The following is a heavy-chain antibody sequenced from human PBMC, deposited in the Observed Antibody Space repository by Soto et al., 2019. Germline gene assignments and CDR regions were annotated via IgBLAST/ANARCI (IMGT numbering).Heavy chain of an antibody. J-gene: IGHJ6*02. CDR2: INAGNGNT. V-gene: IGHV1-3*01. D-gene: IGHD2-2*01. Sequence: QVQLVQSGAEVKKPGASVKVSCKASGYTFTSYAMHWVRQAPGQRLEWMGWINAGNGNTKYSQKFQGRVTITRDTSASTAYMELSSLRSEHTAVYYCAREGCSSTSCYETYYYYGMDVWGQGTTVTVSS. CDR3: AREGCSSTSCYETYYYYGMDV. CDR1: GYTFTSYA.